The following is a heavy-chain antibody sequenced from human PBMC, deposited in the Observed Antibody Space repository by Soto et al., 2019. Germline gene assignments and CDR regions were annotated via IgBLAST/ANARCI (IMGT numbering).Heavy chain of an antibody. V-gene: IGHV1-69*13. D-gene: IGHD2-21*02. J-gene: IGHJ4*02. CDR1: GGTFSSYA. CDR3: ASGVVVTATPAGLDY. Sequence: ASVKVSCKASGGTFSSYAISWVRQAPGQGLEWMGGIIPIFGTANYAQKFQGRVTITADESTSTAYMELSSLRSEDTAVYYCASGVVVTATPAGLDYWGQGPLVTVSS. CDR2: IIPIFGTA.